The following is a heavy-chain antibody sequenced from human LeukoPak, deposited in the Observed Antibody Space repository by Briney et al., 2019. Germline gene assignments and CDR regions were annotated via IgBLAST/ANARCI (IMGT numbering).Heavy chain of an antibody. V-gene: IGHV3-43*01. Sequence: GGSLSLSCATSGFNFAGYTIGWVRHAPGRGVEWVYLAGWADRTPLYSHSVRGRFTISRDSGIKSVYLQMNRLTPDDTAFYYCAQQLDTIFLEYWRQRALVTVSS. CDR1: GFNFAGYT. D-gene: IGHD3-3*01. J-gene: IGHJ4*02. CDR3: AQQLDTIFLEY. CDR2: AGWADRTP.